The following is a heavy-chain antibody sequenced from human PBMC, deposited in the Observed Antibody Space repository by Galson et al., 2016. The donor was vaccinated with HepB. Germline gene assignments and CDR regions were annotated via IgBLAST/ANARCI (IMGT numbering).Heavy chain of an antibody. CDR1: GDSIRSGGYY. D-gene: IGHD4-17*01. V-gene: IGHV4-31*03. J-gene: IGHJ4*02. CDR3: AHGLPTVTLRSFDS. Sequence: LSLTCTVSGDSIRSGGYYWSWIRQHPATGLEWIGYISSGGRTHYNPSLRSRLIMSIDTSKNQYSLRLASVTAADTAVYHCAHGLPTVTLRSFDSWGQGTLVSVSS. CDR2: ISSGGRT.